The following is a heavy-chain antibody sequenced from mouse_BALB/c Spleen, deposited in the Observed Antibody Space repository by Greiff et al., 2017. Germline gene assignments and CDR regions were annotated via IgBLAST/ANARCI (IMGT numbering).Heavy chain of an antibody. J-gene: IGHJ2*01. Sequence: EVQGVESGPGLVKPSQSLSLTCTVTGYSITSDYAWNWIRQFPGNKLEWMGYISYSGSTSYNPSLKSRISITRDTSKNQFFLQLNSVTTEDTATYYCARTPPRDNWGQGTTLTVSS. CDR3: ARTPPRDN. CDR1: GYSITSDYA. V-gene: IGHV3-2*02. CDR2: ISYSGST.